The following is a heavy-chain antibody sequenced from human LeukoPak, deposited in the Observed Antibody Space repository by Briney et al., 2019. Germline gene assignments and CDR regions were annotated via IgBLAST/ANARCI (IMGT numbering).Heavy chain of an antibody. Sequence: SVKVSCKASGGTFSSYAISWVRQAPGQGLEWMGGIIPIFGTANYAQKFQGRVTITADKSTSTAYMELSSLRSEDTAVYYCARDWSGGITGWFDPWGQGTLVTVSS. D-gene: IGHD1-26*01. CDR1: GGTFSSYA. CDR2: IIPIFGTA. CDR3: ARDWSGGITGWFDP. J-gene: IGHJ5*02. V-gene: IGHV1-69*06.